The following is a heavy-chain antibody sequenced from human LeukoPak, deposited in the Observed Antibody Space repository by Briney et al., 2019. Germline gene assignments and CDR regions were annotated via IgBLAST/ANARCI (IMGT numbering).Heavy chain of an antibody. CDR3: ARGVGATNFFDY. J-gene: IGHJ4*02. CDR2: ISHDGSEK. D-gene: IGHD1-26*01. V-gene: IGHV3-30*03. CDR1: GFNFTFYG. Sequence: GGSLRLSCAASGFNFTFYGMHWVRQAPGKGLEWVAVISHDGSEKYYADSVKGRFTISRDNSKNTLYLQMDSLRLEDTAVYYCARGVGATNFFDYWGQGTLVTVSS.